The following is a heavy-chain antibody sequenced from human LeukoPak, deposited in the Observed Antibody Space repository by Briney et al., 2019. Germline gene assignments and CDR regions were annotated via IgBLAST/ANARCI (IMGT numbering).Heavy chain of an antibody. V-gene: IGHV3-11*06. Sequence: GGSLRLSCAASGFTFSDYYMSWIRQAPGKGLEWVSYISSRTSDTDYVDSVKGRFTISRDNAKNSLYLQMNSLRAEDTAVYYCTRVGSSGSVDYWGQGTLVTVSS. CDR3: TRVGSSGSVDY. D-gene: IGHD1-1*01. CDR1: GFTFSDYY. CDR2: ISSRTSDT. J-gene: IGHJ4*02.